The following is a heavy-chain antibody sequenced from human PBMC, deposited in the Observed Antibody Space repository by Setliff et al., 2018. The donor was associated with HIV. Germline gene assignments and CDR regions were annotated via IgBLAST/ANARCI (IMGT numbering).Heavy chain of an antibody. CDR3: ARSPGGGRRPYFFDF. V-gene: IGHV4-34*10. Sequence: SETLSLTCAVYGASFSGYYWAWIRQSPERGLEFIGEINHRGITNYNPSLKSRVTLSRDASKNQFFLKLTSVTAADTAIYYCARSPGGGRRPYFFDFWGQGTLVTVSS. J-gene: IGHJ4*02. CDR1: GASFSGYY. D-gene: IGHD2-15*01. CDR2: INHRGIT.